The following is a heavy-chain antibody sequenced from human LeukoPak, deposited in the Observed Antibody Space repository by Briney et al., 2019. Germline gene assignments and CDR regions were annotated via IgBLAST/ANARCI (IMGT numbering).Heavy chain of an antibody. D-gene: IGHD3-22*01. J-gene: IGHJ4*02. V-gene: IGHV3-21*01. CDR2: ISSRSDYI. CDR1: GFTFSSYA. Sequence: GGSLRLSYAASGFTFSSYAMSWVRQAPGKGLEWVSSISSRSDYIYYADSVKGRFTISRDNAKNSLYLQMNSLRAEDTAVYYCARDPSPLDDSSGYYLDYWGQGTLVTVSS. CDR3: ARDPSPLDDSSGYYLDY.